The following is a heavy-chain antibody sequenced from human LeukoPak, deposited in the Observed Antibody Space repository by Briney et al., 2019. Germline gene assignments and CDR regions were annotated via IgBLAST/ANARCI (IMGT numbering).Heavy chain of an antibody. D-gene: IGHD3-10*01. CDR3: ARQGYYSSGTYYSYFDY. CDR2: IYNGGNT. Sequence: GGSLRLSCAASGFTVSGNYMSWLRQAPGQGLEWVSVIYNGGNTYYADSVKGRFTISGDNSKNTVYLQMDSLRAEDTAVYYCARQGYYSSGTYYSYFDYWGQGTLVTVSS. J-gene: IGHJ4*02. V-gene: IGHV3-53*01. CDR1: GFTVSGNY.